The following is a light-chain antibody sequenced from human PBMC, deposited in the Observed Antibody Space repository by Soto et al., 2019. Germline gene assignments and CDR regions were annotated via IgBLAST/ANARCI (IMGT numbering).Light chain of an antibody. CDR1: SSDVGGYNY. J-gene: IGLJ3*02. CDR3: SSYTSSSGKV. V-gene: IGLV2-14*01. CDR2: EVS. Sequence: QSALTQPASVSGSPGQSITISCTGTSSDVGGYNYVSWYQQHPGKAPKLMIYEVSNRPSGVSNRFSGSKSGNTASLTISGLQAEAEADYYCSSYTSSSGKVFGGGTKLTVL.